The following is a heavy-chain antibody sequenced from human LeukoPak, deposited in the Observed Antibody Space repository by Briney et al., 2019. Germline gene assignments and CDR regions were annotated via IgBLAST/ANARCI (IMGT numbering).Heavy chain of an antibody. D-gene: IGHD2-2*02. CDR2: INHSGST. V-gene: IGHV4-34*01. J-gene: IGHJ6*03. Sequence: SETLSLTCAVYGGSFSGYYWSWIRQPPGKGLEWIGEINHSGSTNYNPSLKSRVTISVDTSKNQFSLKLSSVTAADTAVYYCAGDGVVPAAIFPPAIYYMDVWGKGTTVTVSS. CDR3: AGDGVVPAAIFPPAIYYMDV. CDR1: GGSFSGYY.